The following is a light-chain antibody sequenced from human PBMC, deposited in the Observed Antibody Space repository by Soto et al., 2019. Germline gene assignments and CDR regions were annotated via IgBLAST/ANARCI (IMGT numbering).Light chain of an antibody. CDR1: QGISNY. J-gene: IGKJ1*01. CDR2: AAS. CDR3: QKYNRAPWT. Sequence: DIQMTQSPSSLSASVGDRVTLTCRASQGISNYLAWYQQEPGKVPKLLIYAASTLQSGVPSRFSGSGSGTYFTLTISSLQPEYVATYYCQKYNRAPWTFGQGTRVEIK. V-gene: IGKV1-27*01.